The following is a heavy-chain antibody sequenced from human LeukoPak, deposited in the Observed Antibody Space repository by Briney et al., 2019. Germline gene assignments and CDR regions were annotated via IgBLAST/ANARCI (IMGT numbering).Heavy chain of an antibody. CDR2: IIPIFGTA. Sequence: SVNVSCKASGGTFSSYAISWVRQAPGQGLEWMGGIIPIFGTANYAQKFQGRVTITADESTSTAYMELSSLRSEDTAVYYCARGGHSWIQLWQRGNNWFDPWGQGTLVTVSS. CDR1: GGTFSSYA. J-gene: IGHJ5*02. V-gene: IGHV1-69*13. D-gene: IGHD5-18*01. CDR3: ARGGHSWIQLWQRGNNWFDP.